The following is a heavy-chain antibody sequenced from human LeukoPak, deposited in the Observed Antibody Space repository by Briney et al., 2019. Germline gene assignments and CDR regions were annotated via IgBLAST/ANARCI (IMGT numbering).Heavy chain of an antibody. CDR1: GFTFSSYA. J-gene: IGHJ4*02. CDR3: AKDLLAAAVLYYFDY. Sequence: GGSLRLSCAASGFTFSSYAMSWVRQAPGKGLEWVSAISGSGGSTYYADSVKGRFTISRDNSKNTLYLQMDSLRAEDTAVYYCAKDLLAAAVLYYFDYWGQGALVTVSS. D-gene: IGHD6-13*01. V-gene: IGHV3-23*01. CDR2: ISGSGGST.